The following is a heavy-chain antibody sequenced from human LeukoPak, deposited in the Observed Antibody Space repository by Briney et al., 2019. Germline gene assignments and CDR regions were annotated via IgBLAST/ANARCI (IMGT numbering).Heavy chain of an antibody. CDR1: GYTFTFYY. Sequence: AAVTVSFTSSGYTFTFYYMHWVRQAPGQGLGWMGWINSNNGGTKYAQKFQGRVTMTRDTSPSTAYMELSSLRSDDTAVYYCASPAPYYDTSGYYPLDYWGQGTLVTVSS. V-gene: IGHV1-2*02. D-gene: IGHD3-22*01. CDR3: ASPAPYYDTSGYYPLDY. J-gene: IGHJ4*02. CDR2: INSNNGGT.